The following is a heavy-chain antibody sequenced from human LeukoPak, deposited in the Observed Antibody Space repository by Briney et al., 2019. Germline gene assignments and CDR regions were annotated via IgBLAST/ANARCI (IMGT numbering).Heavy chain of an antibody. CDR2: TSTSGGSA. CDR1: GFTFSRFG. D-gene: IGHD2-2*01. V-gene: IGHV3-23*01. CDR3: ANAYCSSTTPPYYYYYGMDV. J-gene: IGHJ6*02. Sequence: GGSLRLSCAASGFTFSRFGMNWVRQAPGKGLEWVSATSTSGGSAYYADSVKGRFTISRDNSKNTLYLQMNSLRAEDTAVYYCANAYCSSTTPPYYYYYGMDVWGQGTTVTASS.